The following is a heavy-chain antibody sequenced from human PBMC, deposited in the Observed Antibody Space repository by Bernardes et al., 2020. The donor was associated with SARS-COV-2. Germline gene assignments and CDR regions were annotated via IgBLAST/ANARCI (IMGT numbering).Heavy chain of an antibody. CDR2: ISYDGSNK. D-gene: IGHD3-10*01. V-gene: IGHV3-30*18. J-gene: IGHJ6*02. CDR3: AKELLWFGEYIAYYYYGMDV. Sequence: GSTLKVFCAASGFSFRSYGMHWVQKAPGKGLEWVAVISYDGSNKYYADSVKGRFTISRDNSKNTLYLQMNSLRAEDTAVYYCAKELLWFGEYIAYYYYGMDVWGQGTTVTVSS. CDR1: GFSFRSYG.